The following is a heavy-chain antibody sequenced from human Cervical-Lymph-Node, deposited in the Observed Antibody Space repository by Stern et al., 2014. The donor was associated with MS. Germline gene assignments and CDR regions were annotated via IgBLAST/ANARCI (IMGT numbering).Heavy chain of an antibody. CDR2: IRSKDNSYAT. V-gene: IGHV3-73*01. CDR3: TRSMIIVAFDY. J-gene: IGHJ4*02. CDR1: GFNLSGSA. Sequence: EVQLEESGGGLVQPGGSLKLSCAASGFNLSGSAMHWVRQAPGKGLEWVGRIRSKDNSYATAYAASVKGRFTISRDDSKNMAYLQMNSLKTEDTAVYYCTRSMIIVAFDYWGQGTLVTVSS. D-gene: IGHD3-22*01.